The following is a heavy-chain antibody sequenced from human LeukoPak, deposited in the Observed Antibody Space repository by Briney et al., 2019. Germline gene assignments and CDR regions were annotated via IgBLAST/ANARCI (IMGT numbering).Heavy chain of an antibody. CDR1: GYTFTGYY. CDR3: ARSRYFQH. CDR2: INPNSGGT. Sequence: ASXXVXCKASGYTFTGYYMHWVRQAPGQGLEWMGWINPNSGGTNYAQKFQGRVTMTRDTSISTAYMELSRLRSDDTAVYYCARSRYFQHWGQGTLVTVSS. V-gene: IGHV1-2*02. J-gene: IGHJ1*01.